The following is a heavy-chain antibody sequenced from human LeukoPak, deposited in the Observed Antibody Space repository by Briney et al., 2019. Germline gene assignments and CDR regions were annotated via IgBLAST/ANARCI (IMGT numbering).Heavy chain of an antibody. Sequence: PWETLSLTCAVYGGSFSGYYWSWVRQPPGKGLEWVGEINHSGSTNYNPSLKSRVTISVDTSKNQFSLKLSSVTAADTAVYYCARVIAGGGAAAGPFDPWGQGTLVTVSS. V-gene: IGHV4-34*01. D-gene: IGHD6-13*01. CDR2: INHSGST. J-gene: IGHJ5*02. CDR1: GGSFSGYY. CDR3: ARVIAGGGAAAGPFDP.